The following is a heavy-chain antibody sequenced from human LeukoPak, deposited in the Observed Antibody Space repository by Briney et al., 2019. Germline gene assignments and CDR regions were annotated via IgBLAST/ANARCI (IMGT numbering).Heavy chain of an antibody. Sequence: PSETLSLTCTVSGGSISSYYWSWIRQPPGEGLEWIGYIYYSGSTNYNPSLKSRVTISVDTSKNQFSLKLSSVTAADTAVYYCARATLRAVALFDYWGQGTLVTVSS. V-gene: IGHV4-59*01. CDR2: IYYSGST. CDR3: ARATLRAVALFDY. D-gene: IGHD6-19*01. J-gene: IGHJ4*02. CDR1: GGSISSYY.